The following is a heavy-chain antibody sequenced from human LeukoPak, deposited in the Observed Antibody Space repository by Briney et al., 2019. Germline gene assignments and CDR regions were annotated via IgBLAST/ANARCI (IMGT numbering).Heavy chain of an antibody. Sequence: GGSLRLSCAASGFTISSYAMSWVRQAPGKGLEWVSPISGSGGSTYYADSVKGRFTISRDNSKNTLYLQMNSLRAEDTAVYYCAKDPDYGSGSYSRSWGQGTLVTVSS. CDR1: GFTISSYA. J-gene: IGHJ5*02. D-gene: IGHD3-10*01. CDR2: ISGSGGST. CDR3: AKDPDYGSGSYSRS. V-gene: IGHV3-23*01.